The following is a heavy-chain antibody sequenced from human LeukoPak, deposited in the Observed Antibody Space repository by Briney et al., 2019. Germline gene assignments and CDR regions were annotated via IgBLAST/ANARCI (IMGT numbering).Heavy chain of an antibody. CDR2: ISSGSGSI. D-gene: IGHD6-6*01. V-gene: IGHV3-48*04. CDR3: SNGIYSSSY. J-gene: IGHJ4*02. Sequence: GGSLRLSCAASGFTFSSFSMIWVRQAPGKGLEWLSYISSGSGSIYYADSVEGRFTISRDNAKNSLYLQMDNLRAEDTAVYYCSNGIYSSSYWGRGTLVTVSS. CDR1: GFTFSSFS.